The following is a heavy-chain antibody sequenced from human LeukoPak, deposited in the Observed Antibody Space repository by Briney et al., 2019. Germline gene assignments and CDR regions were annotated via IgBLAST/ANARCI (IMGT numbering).Heavy chain of an antibody. Sequence: PGGSLRLSCSASGFTVSSNYMSRVRQAPGKGLEWGSVIYSGGSTYYADSVKGRFTISRDNSKNTLYLQMNSLRAEDTAVYYCARDSVTMVRGVMGPHYFDYWGQGTLVTVSS. J-gene: IGHJ4*02. D-gene: IGHD3-10*01. CDR2: IYSGGST. CDR3: ARDSVTMVRGVMGPHYFDY. CDR1: GFTVSSNY. V-gene: IGHV3-53*01.